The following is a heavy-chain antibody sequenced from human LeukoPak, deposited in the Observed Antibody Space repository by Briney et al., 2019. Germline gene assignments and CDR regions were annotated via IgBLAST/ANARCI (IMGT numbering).Heavy chain of an antibody. CDR1: GFTFSNAW. CDR3: VTGGYYLDY. CDR2: IKSKYDGGTT. J-gene: IGHJ4*02. Sequence: GGSLRLSCAASGFTFSNAWMSWVRQAPGKGLEWVGRIKSKYDGGTTDYAAPVEGRFTISRDDSKNTVHLQMNSLETDDTAVYFCVTGGYYLDYWGQGTLVTVSS. V-gene: IGHV3-15*01.